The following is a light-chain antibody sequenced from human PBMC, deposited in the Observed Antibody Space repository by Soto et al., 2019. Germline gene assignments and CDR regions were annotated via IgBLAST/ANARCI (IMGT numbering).Light chain of an antibody. Sequence: EIVLTQSPATLSLSPGERATLSCRASQSVSIYLAWYQQKPGQAPRLLIYDASNRATGIPARFSGSGSGTDFTLTISSLEPEDFAVYYCQQRSNWPPFLTFGGGTKVEIK. V-gene: IGKV3-11*01. CDR2: DAS. J-gene: IGKJ4*01. CDR1: QSVSIY. CDR3: QQRSNWPPFLT.